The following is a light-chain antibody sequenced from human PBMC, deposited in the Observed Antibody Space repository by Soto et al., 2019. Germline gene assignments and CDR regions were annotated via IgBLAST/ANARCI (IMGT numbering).Light chain of an antibody. CDR2: LGS. CDR3: MQPLHTPPWT. J-gene: IGKJ1*01. CDR1: QSLLHSNGYNY. Sequence: DIVMTQSPLSLPVTPGEPASISCSSSQSLLHSNGYNYLDWYLQKPGQSPQLLIYLGSNRASGVPDRFSGSGSGTDFTLTISRVEAEDVGIYYCMQPLHTPPWTFGQGTKVDIK. V-gene: IGKV2-28*01.